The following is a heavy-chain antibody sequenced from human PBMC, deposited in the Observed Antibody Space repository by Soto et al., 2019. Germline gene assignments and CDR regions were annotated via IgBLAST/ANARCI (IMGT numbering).Heavy chain of an antibody. CDR3: AKDFSVELRFLEWFDDAFDI. CDR1: GFTFSSYG. D-gene: IGHD3-3*01. V-gene: IGHV3-30*18. Sequence: HPGGSLRLSCAASGFTFSSYGMHWVRQAPGKGLEWVAVISYDGSNKYYADSVKGRFTISRDNSKNTLYLQMNSLRAEDTAVYYCAKDFSVELRFLEWFDDAFDIWGQGTMVTVSS. CDR2: ISYDGSNK. J-gene: IGHJ3*02.